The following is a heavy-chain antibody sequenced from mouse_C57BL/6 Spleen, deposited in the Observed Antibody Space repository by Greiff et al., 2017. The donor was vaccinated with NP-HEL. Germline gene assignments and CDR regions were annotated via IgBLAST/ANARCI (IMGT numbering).Heavy chain of an antibody. CDR2: ISSGSSTI. CDR1: GFTFSDYG. J-gene: IGHJ4*01. V-gene: IGHV5-17*01. Sequence: DVQLVESGGGLVKPGGSLKLSCAASGFTFSDYGMHWVRQAPEKGLEWVAYISSGSSTIYYADTVKGRFTISRDNAKNTLFLQMTSLRSEDTAMYYCARPQVYYAMDYWGQGTSFTVSS. CDR3: ARPQVYYAMDY.